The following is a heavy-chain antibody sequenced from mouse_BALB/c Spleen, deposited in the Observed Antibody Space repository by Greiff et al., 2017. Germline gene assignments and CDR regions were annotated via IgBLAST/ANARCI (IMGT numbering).Heavy chain of an antibody. D-gene: IGHD2-3*01. CDR2: ISYSGST. Sequence: EVKLQESGPGLVKPSQSLSLTCTVTGYSITSDYAWNWIRQFPGNKLEWMGYISYSGSTSYNPSLKSRISITRDTSKNQFFLQLNSVTTEDTATYYCARKDDGYFYYAMDYWGQGTSVTVSS. CDR1: GYSITSDYA. CDR3: ARKDDGYFYYAMDY. J-gene: IGHJ4*01. V-gene: IGHV3-2*02.